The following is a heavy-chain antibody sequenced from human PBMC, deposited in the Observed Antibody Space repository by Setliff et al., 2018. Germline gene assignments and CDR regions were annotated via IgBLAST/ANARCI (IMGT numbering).Heavy chain of an antibody. CDR1: GGSISPYF. CDR3: VRDRTAYSYGLDV. V-gene: IGHV4-59*01. CDR2: IYHNGNT. J-gene: IGHJ6*02. D-gene: IGHD5-18*01. Sequence: SETLSLTCTVSGGSISPYFWSWIRQPPGKGLEWIGYIYHNGNTNFNPSLKTRVTMSVDTSKNQFALNLRSVTAADTAVYYCVRDRTAYSYGLDVWGQGTTGT.